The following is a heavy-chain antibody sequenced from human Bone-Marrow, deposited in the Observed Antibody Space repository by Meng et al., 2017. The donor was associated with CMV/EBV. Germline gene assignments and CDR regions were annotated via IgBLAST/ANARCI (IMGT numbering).Heavy chain of an antibody. D-gene: IGHD6-13*01. J-gene: IGHJ4*02. CDR3: TRLGNSWSLDY. CDR1: GFTFSSYS. Sequence: GESLKISCAASGFTFSSYSMNWVRQAPGKGLEWVSSIRSSSSYIYYADSVKGRFTISRDNAKNSLWLQMNSLKTEDTAVYYCTRLGNSWSLDYWGQGTLVTVSS. CDR2: IRSSSSYI. V-gene: IGHV3-21*04.